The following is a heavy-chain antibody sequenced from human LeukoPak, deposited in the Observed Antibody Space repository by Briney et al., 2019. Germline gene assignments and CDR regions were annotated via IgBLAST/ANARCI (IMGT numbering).Heavy chain of an antibody. D-gene: IGHD3-10*01. CDR2: IYYSGST. CDR1: GGSISSYY. J-gene: IGHJ4*02. CDR3: ARGSKSLLYGSGSPLDY. Sequence: SETLSLTCTVSGGSISSYYWSWIRQPPGKGLEWIGYIYYSGSTNYNPSLKSRVTISVDTSKNQFSLKLSSVTAADTAVYYCARGSKSLLYGSGSPLDYWGQGTLVTVSS. V-gene: IGHV4-59*01.